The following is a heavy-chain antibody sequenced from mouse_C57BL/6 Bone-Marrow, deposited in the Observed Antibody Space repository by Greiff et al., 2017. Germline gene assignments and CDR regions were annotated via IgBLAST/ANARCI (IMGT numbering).Heavy chain of an antibody. J-gene: IGHJ2*01. V-gene: IGHV6-6*01. Sequence: EVQVVESGGGLVQPGGSMKLSCAASGFTFSDAWMDWVRQSPEKGLEWVAEIRNKANNHATYYAESVKGRFTISRDDSKSSVYLQMNSLRAEDTGIYYCTGYRPDYFDYWGQGTTLTVSS. CDR3: TGYRPDYFDY. CDR1: GFTFSDAW. CDR2: IRNKANNHAT.